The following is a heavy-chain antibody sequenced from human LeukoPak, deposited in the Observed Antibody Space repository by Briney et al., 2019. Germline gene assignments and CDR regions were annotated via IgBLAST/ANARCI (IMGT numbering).Heavy chain of an antibody. V-gene: IGHV3-7*01. CDR3: ARDFRFLEDY. J-gene: IGHJ4*02. D-gene: IGHD3-3*01. CDR1: GFTFSNYW. Sequence: QSGGSLRLSCAASGFTFSNYWMTWVRQARGKGLEGVGNIKGDGSEKYYVVSVKGRFTISRDNTKNSLYLQMNSLRAEETAVYYCARDFRFLEDYWGQGTLVTVSS. CDR2: IKGDGSEK.